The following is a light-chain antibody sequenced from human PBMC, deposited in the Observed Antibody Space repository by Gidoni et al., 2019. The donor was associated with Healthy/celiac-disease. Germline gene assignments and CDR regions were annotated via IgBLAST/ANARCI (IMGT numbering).Light chain of an antibody. Sequence: SLPRLSGEQASISCRSSQSLLHSNGYNYLDWYLQKPGQSPQLLIYLGSNRASGVPDRFSGSGSGTDFTLKSSRVEAEDVGVYYCMQALQTPPTFGQGTKVEIK. CDR2: LGS. V-gene: IGKV2-28*01. J-gene: IGKJ1*01. CDR3: MQALQTPPT. CDR1: QSLLHSNGYNY.